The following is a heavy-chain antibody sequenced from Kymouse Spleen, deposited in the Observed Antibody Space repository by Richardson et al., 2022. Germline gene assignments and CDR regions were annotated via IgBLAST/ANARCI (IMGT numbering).Heavy chain of an antibody. CDR3: TTDRGSSGWTSYYYYYGMDV. D-gene: IGHD6-19*01. J-gene: IGHJ6*02. CDR2: IKSKTDGGTT. V-gene: IGHV3-15*01. Sequence: EVQLVESGGGLVKPGGSLRLSCAASGFTFSNAWMSWVRQAPGKGLEWVGRIKSKTDGGTTDYAAPVKGRFTISRDDSKNTLYLQMNSLKTEDTAVYYCTTDRGSSGWTSYYYYYGMDVWGQGTTVTVSS. CDR1: GFTFSNAW.